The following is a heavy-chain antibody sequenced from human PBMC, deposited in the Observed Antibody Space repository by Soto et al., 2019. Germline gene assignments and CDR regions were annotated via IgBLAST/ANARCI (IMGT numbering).Heavy chain of an antibody. Sequence: QVQLVQSGAEVKKPGASVKVSCKASGYTFTSYGISWVRQAPGQGLEWMGWISAYNGNTNYAQKLQGRVTMTTDTSTSTAYMELRSLRSDDTAVYYCARDVDPGFAATYNQYSYYGMDVWGQGTTVTVSS. J-gene: IGHJ6*02. V-gene: IGHV1-18*01. D-gene: IGHD5-18*01. CDR2: ISAYNGNT. CDR3: ARDVDPGFAATYNQYSYYGMDV. CDR1: GYTFTSYG.